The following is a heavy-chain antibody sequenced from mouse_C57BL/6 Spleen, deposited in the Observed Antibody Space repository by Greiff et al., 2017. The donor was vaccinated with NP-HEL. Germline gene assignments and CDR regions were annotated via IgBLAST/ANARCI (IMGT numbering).Heavy chain of an antibody. CDR1: GYTFTSYW. J-gene: IGHJ4*01. CDR2: IYPSDSET. V-gene: IGHV1-61*01. CDR3: ARWGNYYAMDY. Sequence: QVQLQQPGAELVRPGSSVKLSCKASGYTFTSYWMDWVKQRPGQGLEWIGNIYPSDSETHYNQKFKDKATLTVDKSSSTAYMQLSSLPSEDSAVYYCARWGNYYAMDYWGQGTSVTVSS.